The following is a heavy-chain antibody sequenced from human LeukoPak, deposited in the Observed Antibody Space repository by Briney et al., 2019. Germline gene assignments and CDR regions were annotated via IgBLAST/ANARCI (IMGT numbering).Heavy chain of an antibody. CDR2: IYYSGST. CDR1: GGSISDYF. V-gene: IGHV4-59*01. D-gene: IGHD4-17*01. J-gene: IGHJ4*02. Sequence: PSETLSLTCTVSGGSISDYFWSWIRQPPGKGLEWIGHIYYSGSTNYSPSLKSRVTISVDTSKNQFSLKLSSVTAADTAVYYCARDLIYGGDYGHFDYWGQGTLVTVSS. CDR3: ARDLIYGGDYGHFDY.